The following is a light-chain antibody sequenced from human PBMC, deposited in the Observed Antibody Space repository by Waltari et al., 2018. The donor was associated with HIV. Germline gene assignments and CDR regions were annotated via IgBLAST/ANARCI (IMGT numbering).Light chain of an antibody. CDR3: HQRSTWPPT. Sequence: EIVLTQSPGTLSLSPGERAPISCRASQSVATYLAWYQQKPGQAPRLLIYDSSNRAAGIPARFSGSGSGTDFTLTISSLEPEDFAVYYCHQRSTWPPTFGQGTKV. CDR1: QSVATY. CDR2: DSS. J-gene: IGKJ2*01. V-gene: IGKV3-11*01.